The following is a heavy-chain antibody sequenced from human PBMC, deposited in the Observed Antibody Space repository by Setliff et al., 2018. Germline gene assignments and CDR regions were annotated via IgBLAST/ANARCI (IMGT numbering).Heavy chain of an antibody. CDR1: AYSFSSYG. CDR3: ARAPLESGYYYGQGHYFDY. J-gene: IGHJ4*02. Sequence: SVKVSCKTSAYSFSSYGITWVRQAPGQGLEWMGGTIPMFGTTNYAQKFQGRVTMTRDTSTTTVYMELSSLRSEDTAVYYCARAPLESGYYYGQGHYFDYWGQGTLVTVSS. CDR2: TIPMFGTT. V-gene: IGHV1-69*05. D-gene: IGHD5-18*01.